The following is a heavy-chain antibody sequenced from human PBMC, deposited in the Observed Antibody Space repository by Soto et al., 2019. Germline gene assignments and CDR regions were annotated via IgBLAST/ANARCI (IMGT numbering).Heavy chain of an antibody. CDR2: IWYDGSNK. CDR1: GFTFSSYG. J-gene: IGHJ4*02. D-gene: IGHD5-18*01. Sequence: PGGSLRLSCAASGFTFSSYGMHWVRQAPGKGLEWVAVIWYDGSNKYYADSVKGRFTISRDNSKNTLYLQMNSLRAEDTAVYYCARGSLEHSYGFYWGQGTLVTVSS. V-gene: IGHV3-33*01. CDR3: ARGSLEHSYGFY.